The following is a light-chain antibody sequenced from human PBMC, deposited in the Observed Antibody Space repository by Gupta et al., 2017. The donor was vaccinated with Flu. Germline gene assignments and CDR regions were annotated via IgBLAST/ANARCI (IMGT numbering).Light chain of an antibody. J-gene: IGKJ2*01. CDR3: QQYTRFPLT. Sequence: DIRMTQSPSTLSASVGDRVTITCRASQSISSSLAWYQQKPGKAPKLLLYEASNLQSGVPSRFSGSGSGTQFTLTISSLQPDDFATYFCQQYTRFPLTFGQGTKLEIK. CDR2: EAS. CDR1: QSISSS. V-gene: IGKV1-5*03.